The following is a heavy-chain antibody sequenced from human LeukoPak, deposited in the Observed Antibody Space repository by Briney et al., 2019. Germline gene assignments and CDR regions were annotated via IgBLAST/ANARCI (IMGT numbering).Heavy chain of an antibody. J-gene: IGHJ4*02. CDR1: GYSIGSGYY. CDR2: IYHSGST. D-gene: IGHD3-10*01. CDR3: ARVYYYGSGSQAANFDY. Sequence: SETLSLTCTVSGYSIGSGYYWGWIRQPPGKGLEWIGSIYHSGSTYYNPSLKSRVTISVDTSKNQFSLKLSSVTAADTAVYYCARVYYYGSGSQAANFDYWGQGTLVTVSS. V-gene: IGHV4-38-2*02.